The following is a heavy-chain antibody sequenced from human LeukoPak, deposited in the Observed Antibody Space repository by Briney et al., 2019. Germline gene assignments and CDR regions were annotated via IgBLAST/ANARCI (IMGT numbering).Heavy chain of an antibody. CDR3: ARDRPRWFGELLYPFFDY. D-gene: IGHD3-10*01. CDR1: GDTFTSYG. J-gene: IGHJ4*02. V-gene: IGHV1-18*01. CDR2: ISAYNGNT. Sequence: ASVKVSCKASGDTFTSYGISWVRQAPGQGLEWMGWISAYNGNTNYAQKLQGRVTMTTDTSTSTAYMELRSLRSDDTAVYYCARDRPRWFGELLYPFFDYWGQGTLVTVSS.